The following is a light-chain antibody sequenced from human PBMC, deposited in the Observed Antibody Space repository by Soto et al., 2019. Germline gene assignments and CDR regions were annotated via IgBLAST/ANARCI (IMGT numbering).Light chain of an antibody. CDR2: GAS. CDR3: HQYGSSPYT. Sequence: EIVLTQSPGTLSLSPGERATLSCRASQSVSSSYLAWYQQKPGQAPRLLIYGASSRATGIPDRFSGSGSGTDFTLTINSLELEDFAVYYCHQYGSSPYTFGQATKLEI. J-gene: IGKJ2*01. CDR1: QSVSSSY. V-gene: IGKV3-20*01.